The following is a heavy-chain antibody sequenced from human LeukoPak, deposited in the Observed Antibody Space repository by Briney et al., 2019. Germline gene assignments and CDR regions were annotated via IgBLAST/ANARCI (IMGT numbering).Heavy chain of an antibody. V-gene: IGHV1-69*05. Sequence: SVKVTCKASGGTFNNYAISWVRQAPGQGLEWMGGIIPIYDTPNYAQKFQGRVTITTDESTSTTYMELSSLRSEDTAVYYCARDIPGYDAFDIWGQGTVVTVSS. CDR2: IIPIYDTP. CDR3: ARDIPGYDAFDI. D-gene: IGHD1-1*01. J-gene: IGHJ3*02. CDR1: GGTFNNYA.